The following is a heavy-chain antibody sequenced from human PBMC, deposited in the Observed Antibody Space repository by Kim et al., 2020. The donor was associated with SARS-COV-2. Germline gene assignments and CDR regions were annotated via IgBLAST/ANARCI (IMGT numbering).Heavy chain of an antibody. D-gene: IGHD3-16*01. J-gene: IGHJ3*02. CDR1: GGSISSSSYY. V-gene: IGHV4-39*07. CDR3: ARDSRAWRLRLGELDNDAFDI. CDR2: IYYSGST. Sequence: SETLSLTCTVSGGSISSSSYYWGWIRQPPGKGLEWIGSIYYSGSTYYNPSLKSRVTISVDTSKNQFSLKLSSVTAADTAVYYCARDSRAWRLRLGELDNDAFDIWGQGTMVTVSS.